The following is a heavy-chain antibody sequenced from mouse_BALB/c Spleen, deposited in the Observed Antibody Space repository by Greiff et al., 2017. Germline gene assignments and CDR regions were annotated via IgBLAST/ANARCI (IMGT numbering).Heavy chain of an antibody. CDR3: ARVGSASYFYY. V-gene: IGHV14-1*02. J-gene: IGHJ2*01. CDR1: GFNIKDYY. CDR2: IDPENGNT. D-gene: IGHD1-1*02. Sequence: EVQLQQSGAELVRPGALVKLSCKASGFNIKDYYMHWVKQRPEQGLEWIGWIDPENGNTIYDPKFQGKATITADTSSNTAYLQLSSLTSEDTAVYYCARVGSASYFYYWGQGTTLTVSS.